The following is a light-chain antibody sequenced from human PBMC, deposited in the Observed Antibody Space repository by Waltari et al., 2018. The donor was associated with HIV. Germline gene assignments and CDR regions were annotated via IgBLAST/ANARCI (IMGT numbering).Light chain of an antibody. CDR1: QSVSNSY. CDR2: GAS. V-gene: IGKV3-20*01. J-gene: IGKJ4*01. CDR3: QQYGSSPPLT. Sequence: EIVLTQSPGTLSLSPGESATLSCRASQSVSNSYLAWYQQKPGQAPRLLIYGASSRATGIPDRFSGSGSGTDFTLTISRLEPEDFAVYYCQQYGSSPPLTFGGGTKVEIK.